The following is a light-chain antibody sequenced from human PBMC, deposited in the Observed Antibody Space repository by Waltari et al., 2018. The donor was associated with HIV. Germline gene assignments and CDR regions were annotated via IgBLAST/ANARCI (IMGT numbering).Light chain of an antibody. V-gene: IGLV2-8*01. CDR2: EVT. J-gene: IGLJ2*01. Sequence: QSALTQPPSASGSPGQSVTIPCTGTSSDIGGYNYVPCYQQHPGKAPKLIMTEVTKRPSGVPDRFSGSKSGNTASLTVSGLQAEDEAHYYCSSYAPTNNFYVLFGGGTALTVL. CDR3: SSYAPTNNFYVL. CDR1: SSDIGGYNY.